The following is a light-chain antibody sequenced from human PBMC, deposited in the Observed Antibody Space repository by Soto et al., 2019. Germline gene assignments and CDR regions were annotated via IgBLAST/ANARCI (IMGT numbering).Light chain of an antibody. CDR1: QTVRNNY. V-gene: IGKV3-20*01. CDR2: AAS. Sequence: EIVLTQSPGTLSLSPGERATLSCRASQTVRNNYLAWYQQKPGQAPRLLIYAASSRATGIPDRFSGSGSGTDFTLTISRLEPEDFAEYYCQQFASPLTFGGGTKVEIK. J-gene: IGKJ4*01. CDR3: QQFASPLT.